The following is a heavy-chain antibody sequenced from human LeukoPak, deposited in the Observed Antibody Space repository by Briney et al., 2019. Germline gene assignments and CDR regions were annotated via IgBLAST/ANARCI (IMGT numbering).Heavy chain of an antibody. CDR2: SGTVGDT. D-gene: IGHD6-19*01. J-gene: IGHJ3*02. Sequence: QPGRSLRLSCAASGFTFSRYDMHSVRQITGKGLEWLSNSGTVGDTYYPDSVKGRFTTSRENAKNSVYLQLDSLRVGDIAVYYCARTKPWPNNDVVDMWGQGTLVIVSS. CDR3: ARTKPWPNNDVVDM. CDR1: GFTFSRYD. V-gene: IGHV3-13*01.